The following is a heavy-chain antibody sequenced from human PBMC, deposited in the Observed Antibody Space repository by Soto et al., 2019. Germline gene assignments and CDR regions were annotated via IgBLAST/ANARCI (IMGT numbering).Heavy chain of an antibody. V-gene: IGHV4-59*08. CDR3: ARQGYSYGYSWFDP. J-gene: IGHJ5*02. Sequence: QVQLQESGPGLVKPSETLSFTCTVSGGSISSYYWSWIRQPPGKGLEWIGYIYYSGSTNYNPSLKSRVTISVDTSKNQFSLKLSSVTAADTAVYYCARQGYSYGYSWFDPWGQGTLVTVSS. D-gene: IGHD5-18*01. CDR1: GGSISSYY. CDR2: IYYSGST.